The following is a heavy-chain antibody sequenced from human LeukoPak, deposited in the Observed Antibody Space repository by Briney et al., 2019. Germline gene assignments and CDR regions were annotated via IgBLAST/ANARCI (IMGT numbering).Heavy chain of an antibody. CDR2: IKQDGSEK. Sequence: GGSLRLSCAASGFTLSSYWMSWVRQAPGKGLEWVANIKQDGSEKYYVDSVKGRFTISRDNAKNSLYLQMNSLRAEDTAVYYCARKSVVPAAIHFDYWGQGTLVTVSS. CDR1: GFTLSSYW. D-gene: IGHD2-2*01. CDR3: ARKSVVPAAIHFDY. J-gene: IGHJ4*02. V-gene: IGHV3-7*01.